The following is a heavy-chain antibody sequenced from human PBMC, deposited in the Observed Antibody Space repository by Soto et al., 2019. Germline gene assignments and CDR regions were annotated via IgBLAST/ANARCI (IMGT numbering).Heavy chain of an antibody. CDR1: GVSMSSHY. J-gene: IGHJ4*02. CDR3: AREGSYSAYNFAHGIQLWSFDF. Sequence: SETLSLTCTVSGVSMSSHYWTWLRQPPGKGLEWIGYISYSGSTYYNPSLKSRVTISADTSRNQFSLKLSSVTAADMTVYYCAREGSYSAYNFAHGIQLWSFDFWGQGALVTVSS. D-gene: IGHD5-12*01. V-gene: IGHV4-59*11. CDR2: ISYSGST.